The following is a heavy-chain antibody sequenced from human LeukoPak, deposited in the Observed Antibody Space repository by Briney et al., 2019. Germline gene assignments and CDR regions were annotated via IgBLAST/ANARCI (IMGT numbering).Heavy chain of an antibody. CDR2: IYYSGST. V-gene: IGHV4-59*08. Sequence: SETLSLTCTVSGGSISSYYWSWIRQPPGEGLEWIGHIYYSGSTHYNPSLKSRVTISVDTSKNQFSLKPSSVTAADTAVYYCARHVGNSGSGSYLTYFDYWGQGTLVTVSS. D-gene: IGHD3-10*01. CDR3: ARHVGNSGSGSYLTYFDY. CDR1: GGSISSYY. J-gene: IGHJ4*02.